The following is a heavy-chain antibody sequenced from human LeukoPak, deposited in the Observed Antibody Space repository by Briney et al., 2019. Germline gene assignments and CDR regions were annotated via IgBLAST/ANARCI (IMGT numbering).Heavy chain of an antibody. CDR3: ARRMRRDGSHTYYFDS. Sequence: PSETLSLTCAASGGXINSSSRYYWGWIRQPPGKGLEWIGSIYYSGSTYHNPSLKSRVTISVDTSKNQFSLKLSSVTAADTAMYYCARRMRRDGSHTYYFDSWGQGTLVTVSS. CDR1: GGXINSSSRYY. V-gene: IGHV4-39*01. D-gene: IGHD5-24*01. J-gene: IGHJ4*02. CDR2: IYYSGST.